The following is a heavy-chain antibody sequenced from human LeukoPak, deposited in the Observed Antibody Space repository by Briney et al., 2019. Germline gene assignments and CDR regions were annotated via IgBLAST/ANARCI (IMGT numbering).Heavy chain of an antibody. V-gene: IGHV4-34*01. CDR2: INDRGHT. Sequence: SETLSLTCAVHGGSFSGYHWNWIRQSPGKGLQWIGEINDRGHTNYNPSLESRITMSVDTSKKQFSLNLSSVTAADTAVYYCARDPTTVVTTPYYFDFWGQGTLVTVSS. CDR1: GGSFSGYH. J-gene: IGHJ4*02. CDR3: ARDPTTVVTTPYYFDF. D-gene: IGHD4-23*01.